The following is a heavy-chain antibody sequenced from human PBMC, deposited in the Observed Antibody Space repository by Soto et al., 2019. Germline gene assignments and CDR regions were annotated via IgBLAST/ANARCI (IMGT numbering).Heavy chain of an antibody. CDR3: VFRHLLTYYTLQPLLYFYY. J-gene: IGHJ4*02. CDR2: ITKSGDST. V-gene: IGHV3-23*01. D-gene: IGHD3-3*01. CDR1: GFTFSDYS. Sequence: GGSLRLSCAVSGFTFSDYSMNWVRQAPGRGLEWISLITKSGDSTYYADSVKGRFTISRDNSKNTLFLQMNSLRAEDTALYYCVFRHLLTYYTLQPLLYFYYWGQGTLVTVSA.